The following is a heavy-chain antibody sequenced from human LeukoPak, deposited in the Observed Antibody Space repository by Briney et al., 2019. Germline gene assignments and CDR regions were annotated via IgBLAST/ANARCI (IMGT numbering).Heavy chain of an antibody. J-gene: IGHJ4*02. V-gene: IGHV3-74*01. D-gene: IGHD1-14*01. Sequence: GGSLRLSCAASGFAFSNYWMHWVRQAPGKGLVWVSRIYTDGSSTNYADSVKGRFTISRDNAKNTLFLQMNSLRAEDTAVYYCARGASNRFDYWGQGALVTVSS. CDR3: ARGASNRFDY. CDR2: IYTDGSST. CDR1: GFAFSNYW.